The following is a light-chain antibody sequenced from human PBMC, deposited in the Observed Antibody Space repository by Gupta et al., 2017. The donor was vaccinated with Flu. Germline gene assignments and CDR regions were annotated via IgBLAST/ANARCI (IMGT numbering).Light chain of an antibody. Sequence: SSGLTQDPAVSVALGQTVNITCQGDSLKDYYASWFQQTPGQAPSLVFVGKKNRPSGIPHRFAAYSSGATSFVTIRGAQAEDDAYEYCSCQHSRGHQKIGGGTRMTVL. CDR3: SCQHSRGHQK. CDR1: SLKDYY. V-gene: IGLV3-19*01. CDR2: GKK. J-gene: IGLJ2*01.